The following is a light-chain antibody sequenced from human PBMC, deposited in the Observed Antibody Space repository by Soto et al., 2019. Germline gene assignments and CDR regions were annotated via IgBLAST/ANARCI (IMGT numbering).Light chain of an antibody. Sequence: QSALTQPRSVSGSRGQSVTISCTGTSSDIGGYNYVSWYQQHPGKAPKLMIYDVIKRPSGVPDRFSGSKSGNTASLTIYGLQAEDEADYYCAVWDDSLSGMVFGGGTKLTVL. V-gene: IGLV2-11*01. CDR3: AVWDDSLSGMV. CDR1: SSDIGGYNY. J-gene: IGLJ2*01. CDR2: DVI.